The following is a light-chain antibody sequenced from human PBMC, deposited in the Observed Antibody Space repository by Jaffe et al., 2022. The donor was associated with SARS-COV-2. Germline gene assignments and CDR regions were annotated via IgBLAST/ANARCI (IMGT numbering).Light chain of an antibody. J-gene: IGLJ2*01. CDR3: QSYDSSLICVV. V-gene: IGLV1-40*01. CDR2: GDT. Sequence: QSVLTQPPSVSGAPGQTITLSCTGSSSNIGAGYDVQWYQQLPGTAPKLLIYGDTNRPSGVPDRFSGSKSGTSASLAISGLQTEDEADYYCQSYDSSLICVVFGGGTKLTVL. CDR1: SSNIGAGYD.